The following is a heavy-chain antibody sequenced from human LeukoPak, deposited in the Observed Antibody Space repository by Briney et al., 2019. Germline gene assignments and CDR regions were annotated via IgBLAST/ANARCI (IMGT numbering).Heavy chain of an antibody. CDR3: AREWAVGSSWYYFDY. CDR1: GGSIGSYW. Sequence: SETLSLTCAVSGGSIGSYWWGWIRERPGRGLEWIADMYYSGSTNYNPSLKRRVTISVDTSKNQFSLKPSSVTAADTAVYYCAREWAVGSSWYYFDYWGQGTLVTVSS. J-gene: IGHJ4*02. D-gene: IGHD6-13*01. CDR2: MYYSGST. V-gene: IGHV4-59*12.